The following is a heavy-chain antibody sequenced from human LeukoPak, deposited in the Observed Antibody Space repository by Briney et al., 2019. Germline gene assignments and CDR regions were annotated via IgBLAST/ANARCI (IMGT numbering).Heavy chain of an antibody. CDR3: ARTIVVPAALYYYYYGMDV. CDR2: MNPNSGNT. D-gene: IGHD2-2*01. CDR1: GYTFTSYD. V-gene: IGHV1-8*01. Sequence: ASVKVSCKASGYTFTSYDINWVRQVTGQGLEWMGWMNPNSGNTGYAQKFQGRVTMTRNTSISTAYMELSSLRSEDTAVYYCARTIVVPAALYYYYYGMDVWGQGTTVTVSS. J-gene: IGHJ6*02.